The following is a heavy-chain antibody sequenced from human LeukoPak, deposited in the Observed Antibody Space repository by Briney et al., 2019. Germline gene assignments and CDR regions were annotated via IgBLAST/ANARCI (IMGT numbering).Heavy chain of an antibody. Sequence: LAGGSLRLSCAASGFTFSSYEMNWVRQAPGKGLEWVSYISSSGSTIYYADSVKGRFTISRDNAKNSLYLQMNSLRAEATAVYYCARAGYYFDYWGQGTLVTVSS. CDR1: GFTFSSYE. CDR2: ISSSGSTI. CDR3: ARAGYYFDY. V-gene: IGHV3-48*03. J-gene: IGHJ4*02. D-gene: IGHD3-10*01.